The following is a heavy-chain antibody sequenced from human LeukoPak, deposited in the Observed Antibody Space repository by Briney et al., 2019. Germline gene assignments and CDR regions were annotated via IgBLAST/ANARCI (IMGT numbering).Heavy chain of an antibody. V-gene: IGHV4-34*01. J-gene: IGHJ3*02. CDR1: GGSFSGYY. Sequence: PSETLSLTCAVYGGSFSGYYWSWIRQPPGKGLEWIGEINHSGSTNYNPSLKSRVTISVDTSKNQFSLKLSSVTAADTAVYYCARQYYYDSSGYYWVDAFDIWGQGTMVTVSS. CDR2: INHSGST. CDR3: ARQYYYDSSGYYWVDAFDI. D-gene: IGHD3-22*01.